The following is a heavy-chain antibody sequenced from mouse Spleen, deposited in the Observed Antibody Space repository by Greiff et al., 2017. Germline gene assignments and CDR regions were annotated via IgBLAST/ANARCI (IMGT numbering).Heavy chain of an antibody. Sequence: VQLQQPGAELVKPGASVKLSCKASGYTFTSYWMQWVKQRPGQGLEWIGEIDPSDSYTNYNQKFKGKATLTVDTSSSTAYMQLSSLTSEDSAVYYCARRDGYSDYWGQGTTLTVSS. CDR1: GYTFTSYW. J-gene: IGHJ2*01. D-gene: IGHD2-3*01. V-gene: IGHV1-50*01. CDR2: IDPSDSYT. CDR3: ARRDGYSDY.